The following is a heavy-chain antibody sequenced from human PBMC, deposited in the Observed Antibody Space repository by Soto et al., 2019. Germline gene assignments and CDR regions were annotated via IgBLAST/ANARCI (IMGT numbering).Heavy chain of an antibody. CDR1: GYTLTELS. J-gene: IGHJ3*02. CDR2: FDPEDGET. V-gene: IGHV1-24*01. D-gene: IGHD3-3*01. CDR3: ATDYDFWSGFDAFDI. Sequence: ASVKVSCKVSGYTLTELSMHWVRQAPGKGREWMGGFDPEDGETIYAQKFQGRVTMTEDTSTDTAYMELSSLRSEDTAVYYCATDYDFWSGFDAFDIWGQGTMVTVSS.